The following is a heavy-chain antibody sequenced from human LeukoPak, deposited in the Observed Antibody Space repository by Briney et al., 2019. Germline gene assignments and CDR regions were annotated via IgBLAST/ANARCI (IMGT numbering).Heavy chain of an antibody. V-gene: IGHV3-23*01. Sequence: PGGSLRLSCAASGFTFSSYAMHWVRQAPGKGLEWVSAISGSGGSTYYADSVKGRFTISRDNSKNTLYLQTNSLRAEDTAVYYCAKTYYDFWSGYHESYYFDYWGQGTLVTVSS. J-gene: IGHJ4*02. D-gene: IGHD3-3*01. CDR2: ISGSGGST. CDR3: AKTYYDFWSGYHESYYFDY. CDR1: GFTFSSYA.